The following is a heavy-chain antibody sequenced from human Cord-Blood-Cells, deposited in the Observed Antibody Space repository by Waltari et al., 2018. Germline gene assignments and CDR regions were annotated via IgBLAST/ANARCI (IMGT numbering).Heavy chain of an antibody. D-gene: IGHD7-27*01. CDR2: IIPIFGTA. Sequence: QVQLVQSGAEVKKPGSSVKVSCKASGGTFSSYAISCVRPATGQGLEWMGGIIPIFGTANYAQKFQGRVTITADESTSTAYMELSSLRSEDTAVYYCARESPRANWGSGAFDIWGQGTMVTVSS. J-gene: IGHJ3*02. V-gene: IGHV1-69*01. CDR3: ARESPRANWGSGAFDI. CDR1: GGTFSSYA.